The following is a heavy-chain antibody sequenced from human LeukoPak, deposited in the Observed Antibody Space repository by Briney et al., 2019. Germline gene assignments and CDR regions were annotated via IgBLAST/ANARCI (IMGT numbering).Heavy chain of an antibody. D-gene: IGHD2-2*01. CDR1: GFTFSSYS. CDR3: ARTTDACSSTRCPLDY. Sequence: GGSLRLSCAASGFTFSSYSMNWVRQAPGKGLEWVSSISSSSSYIYYADSGKGRFTISRANAKTSLYLQMNSLRAEDTAVYYCARTTDACSSTRCPLDYWGQGTLVTVSS. J-gene: IGHJ4*02. CDR2: ISSSSSYI. V-gene: IGHV3-21*01.